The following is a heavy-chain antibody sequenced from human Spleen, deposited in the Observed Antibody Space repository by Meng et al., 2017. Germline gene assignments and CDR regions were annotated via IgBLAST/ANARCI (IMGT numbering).Heavy chain of an antibody. CDR3: ARGPTTMAHDFDY. D-gene: IGHD4-11*01. CDR1: GGSFSDYY. CDR2: INHSGST. V-gene: IGHV4-34*01. Sequence: QVQLKQCVAGLLKPSETLSLSCVVAGGSFSDYYWSWIRQPPGKGLEWIGEINHSGSTNYNPSLESRATISVDTSQNNLSLKLSSVTAADSAVYYCARGPTTMAHDFDYWGQGTLVTVSS. J-gene: IGHJ4*02.